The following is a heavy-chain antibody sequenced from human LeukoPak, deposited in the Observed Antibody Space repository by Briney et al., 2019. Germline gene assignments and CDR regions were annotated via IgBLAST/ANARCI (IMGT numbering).Heavy chain of an antibody. Sequence: GGSLRLSCAASGFTFSDYYMSWVRQAPGKGLEWVSYITYNGSNIYYTDSVKGRFTISRDNAKNTLYLQMNSLRAEDTAVYFCARDGASYYGSGRYYTRSLDYFDYWGQGTLVTVSS. CDR3: ARDGASYYGSGRYYTRSLDYFDY. J-gene: IGHJ4*02. D-gene: IGHD3-10*01. CDR1: GFTFSDYY. CDR2: ITYNGSNI. V-gene: IGHV3-11*04.